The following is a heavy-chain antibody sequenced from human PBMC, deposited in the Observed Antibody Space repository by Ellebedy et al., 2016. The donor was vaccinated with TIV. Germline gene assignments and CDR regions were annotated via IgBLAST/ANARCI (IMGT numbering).Heavy chain of an antibody. J-gene: IGHJ3*02. CDR2: IKPNSGGT. Sequence: ASVKVSXKAIGYTVTGYYLHWVRQAPGQRLEWMGWIKPNSGGTDYAQKFQGRVTMTRDTSISTAYMELRRLRSDDTAVYYCARIGYDTTGYYTDAFDIWGQGTMVTVSS. CDR3: ARIGYDTTGYYTDAFDI. D-gene: IGHD3-22*01. CDR1: GYTVTGYY. V-gene: IGHV1-2*02.